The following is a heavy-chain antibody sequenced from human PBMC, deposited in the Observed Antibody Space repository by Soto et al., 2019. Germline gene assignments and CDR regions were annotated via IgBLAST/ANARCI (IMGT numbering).Heavy chain of an antibody. J-gene: IGHJ4*02. D-gene: IGHD3-3*01. CDR3: AKSTSGALEWLLYDY. CDR1: GLTFSSYA. Sequence: EVQLLESGGGLVQPGGSLRLSCAASGLTFSSYAMSWVRQAPGKGLEWVSGISDSGAGIHYAASVKGRFTISRDNSKNTWALEMRSLRAEDTALYYCAKSTSGALEWLLYDYWGQGTLVTVSS. V-gene: IGHV3-23*01. CDR2: ISDSGAGI.